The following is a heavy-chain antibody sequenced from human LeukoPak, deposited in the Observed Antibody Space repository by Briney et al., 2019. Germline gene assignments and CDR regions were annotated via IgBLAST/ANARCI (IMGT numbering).Heavy chain of an antibody. CDR2: INPNSGGT. CDR1: GYTFTGYY. J-gene: IGHJ4*02. CDR3: ARGPPTIVVVITTGDFDS. V-gene: IGHV1-2*02. Sequence: ASVKVSCKAPGYTFTGYYIHWVRQAPGQGREGMGWINPNSGGTNYAQKFQGRVTMTRDTSISTAYMELRRLRSDDRAVYYCARGPPTIVVVITTGDFDSWGQGTLVTVSS. D-gene: IGHD3-22*01.